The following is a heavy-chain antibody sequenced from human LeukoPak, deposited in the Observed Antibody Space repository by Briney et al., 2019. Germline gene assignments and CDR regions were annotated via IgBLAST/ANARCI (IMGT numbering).Heavy chain of an antibody. Sequence: PSETLSLTCAVSGGSISSGGYSWSWIRQPPGKGLEWIGYIYHSGSTYYNPSLKSRVTISVDRSKDQFSLKLSSVTAADTAVYYCARSYPASFGYFDYWGQGTLVTVSS. CDR2: IYHSGST. CDR3: ARSYPASFGYFDY. V-gene: IGHV4-30-2*01. J-gene: IGHJ4*02. D-gene: IGHD3-3*01. CDR1: GGSISSGGYS.